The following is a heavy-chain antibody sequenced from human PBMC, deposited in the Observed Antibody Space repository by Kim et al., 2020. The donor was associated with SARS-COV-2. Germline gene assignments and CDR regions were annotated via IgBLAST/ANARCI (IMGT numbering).Heavy chain of an antibody. CDR2: LWSDGNSK. CDR3: TRDRSPFRPGWAYNGLDI. Sequence: GGSLRLSCAGSGFSVSDYAMHWVRQSPGKGLEWVAVLWSDGNSKFYAGSVKGRFTISRDDSHNTVTLEMSSLTAADTGVYYCTRDRSPFRPGWAYNGLDIGGQGTTVTVSS. J-gene: IGHJ6*02. CDR1: GFSVSDYA. V-gene: IGHV3-33*01. D-gene: IGHD3-10*01.